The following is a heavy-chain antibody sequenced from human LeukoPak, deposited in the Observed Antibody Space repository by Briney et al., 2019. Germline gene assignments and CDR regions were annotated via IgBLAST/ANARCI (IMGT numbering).Heavy chain of an antibody. CDR1: GYSFTYYW. J-gene: IGHJ4*02. CDR3: AGQDGNSKYYFDY. CDR2: IYPGDSDT. Sequence: ESLKISCKGSGYSFTYYWIGWVRQMPGKGLEWMGIIYPGDSDTRYRPSFQGQVTISVDKSISTAYLQWSSLKASDTAMYYCAGQDGNSKYYFDYWGQGTLVTVSS. D-gene: IGHD1-1*01. V-gene: IGHV5-51*01.